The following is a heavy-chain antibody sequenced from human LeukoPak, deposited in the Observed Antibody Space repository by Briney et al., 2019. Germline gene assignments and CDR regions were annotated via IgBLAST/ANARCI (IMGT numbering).Heavy chain of an antibody. CDR2: ISGSGGST. Sequence: GGSLRLSCAASGFTFSSYWMSWVRQAPGKGLEWVSAISGSGGSTYYADSVKGRFTISRDNSKNSLYLQMNSLRAEDTAVYYCARDLRFLEWLFGAFDIWGQGTMVTVSS. CDR1: GFTFSSYW. J-gene: IGHJ3*02. V-gene: IGHV3-23*01. D-gene: IGHD3-3*01. CDR3: ARDLRFLEWLFGAFDI.